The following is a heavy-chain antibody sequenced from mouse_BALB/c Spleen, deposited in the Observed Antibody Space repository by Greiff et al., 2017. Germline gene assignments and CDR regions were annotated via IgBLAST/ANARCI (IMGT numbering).Heavy chain of an antibody. D-gene: IGHD4-1*02. CDR1: GYTFSSYW. CDR3: ARTLNSYYAMDY. CDR2: ILPGSGST. Sequence: QVQLQQSGAELMKPGASVKISCKATGYTFSSYWIQWVKQRPGHGLEWIGEILPGSGSTNYNEKFKGKATFTADTSSNTAYMQLSSLTSEDSAVYYCARTLNSYYAMDYWGQGTSVTVSS. J-gene: IGHJ4*01. V-gene: IGHV1-9*01.